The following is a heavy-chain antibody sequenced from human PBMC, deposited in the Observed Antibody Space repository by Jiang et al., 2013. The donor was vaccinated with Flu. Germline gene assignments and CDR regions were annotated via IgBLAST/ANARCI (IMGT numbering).Heavy chain of an antibody. CDR2: IIPIFGTA. J-gene: IGHJ6*02. Sequence: SGAEVKKPGSSVKVSCKASGGTFSSYAISWVRQAPGQGLEWMGGIIPIFGTANYAQKFQGRVTITADESTSTAYMELSSLRSEDTAVYYCAAGGVGFGVVINSYYYGMDVWGQGTTVTVSS. CDR1: GGTFSSYA. CDR3: AAGGVGFGVVINSYYYGMDV. D-gene: IGHD3-3*01. V-gene: IGHV1-69*01.